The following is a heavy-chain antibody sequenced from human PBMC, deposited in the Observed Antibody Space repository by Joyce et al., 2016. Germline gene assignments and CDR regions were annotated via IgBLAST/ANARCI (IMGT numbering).Heavy chain of an antibody. CDR2: INRDGSST. D-gene: IGHD4-23*01. J-gene: IGHJ4*02. CDR1: GFTFSSSW. V-gene: IGHV3-74*03. Sequence: EVQLVESGGGLVQPGGSLRLSCAASGFTFSSSWRYWVRKAPGKGLVWVSRINRDGSSTTYADSVKGRFTISRDNAKNTLYLQMNSLRAEDTAVYYCARLRRWSGPSDCWGQGTLVTVSS. CDR3: ARLRRWSGPSDC.